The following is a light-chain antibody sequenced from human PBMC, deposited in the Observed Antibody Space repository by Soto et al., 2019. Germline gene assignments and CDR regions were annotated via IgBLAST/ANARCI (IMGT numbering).Light chain of an antibody. V-gene: IGKV1-39*01. CDR2: AAS. Sequence: DIKMTQSPSSLSASVGDRVTITCRASQSISSYLNWYQQTPGKAPKLLIYAASSLQSGVPSRFSGSGSGTDFTLTISSLQPQDFATYYCQQSYSTPRTFGQGTKVEIK. CDR1: QSISSY. CDR3: QQSYSTPRT. J-gene: IGKJ1*01.